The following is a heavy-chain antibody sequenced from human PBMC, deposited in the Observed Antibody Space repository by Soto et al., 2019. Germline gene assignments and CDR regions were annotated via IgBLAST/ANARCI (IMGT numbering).Heavy chain of an antibody. CDR2: ISGSGGST. D-gene: IGHD1-1*01. Sequence: EVQLLESGGGLVQPGGSLRLSCAASGFTFSSYAMSWVRQAPGKGLEWVSAISGSGGSTYYADSVKGRFTISRDNSKNTLYLQMSSLRAEDTAVYYCAKRRNNGQWTTGTSYDYWGQGTLVTVSS. J-gene: IGHJ4*02. CDR3: AKRRNNGQWTTGTSYDY. V-gene: IGHV3-23*01. CDR1: GFTFSSYA.